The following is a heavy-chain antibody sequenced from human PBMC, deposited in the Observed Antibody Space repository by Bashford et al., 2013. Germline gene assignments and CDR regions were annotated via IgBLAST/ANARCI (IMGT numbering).Heavy chain of an antibody. CDR2: INPNRGGT. CDR1: GYTFTDHH. V-gene: IGHV1-2*02. J-gene: IGHJ3*02. CDR3: ARSNSWTQDDAFDI. Sequence: ASVKVSCKASGYTFTDHHVHWVRQAPGQGLEWMGWINPNRGGTNYAQNFQGRVTLTRDTSITTVYMEVNRLRSDDTAVYYCARSNSWTQDDAFDIWGQGTMVTVSS. D-gene: IGHD3/OR15-3a*01.